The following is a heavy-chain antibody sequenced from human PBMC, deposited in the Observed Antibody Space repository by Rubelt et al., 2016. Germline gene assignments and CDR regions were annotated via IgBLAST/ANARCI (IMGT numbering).Heavy chain of an antibody. CDR3: ARGLYATRMAS. Sequence: QVQLKQWGAGLLKPSETLSLTRAVYGGSFNDYYRSWIRQPPGKGLEWIGEIDHSGSTNYNPSLKSRVTISVDTAKNQFPRKRTSVTAADTAVYYCARGLYATRMASWGQGTLVTVSS. D-gene: IGHD3-16*01. CDR2: IDHSGST. J-gene: IGHJ4*02. V-gene: IGHV4-34*02. CDR1: GGSFNDYY.